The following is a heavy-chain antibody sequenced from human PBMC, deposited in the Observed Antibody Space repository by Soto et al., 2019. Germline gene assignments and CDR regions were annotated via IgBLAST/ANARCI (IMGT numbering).Heavy chain of an antibody. CDR2: IYHSGST. V-gene: IGHV4-30-2*01. J-gene: IGHJ4*02. Sequence: SETLSLTCAVSGGSISSGGYSWSWIRQPPGKGLEWIGYIYHSGSTYYNPSLKSRVTISVDRSKNQFSLKLRSVTAADTAVYYCASLYGDCVSYWGQGTLVTVSS. CDR1: GGSISSGGYS. CDR3: ASLYGDCVSY. D-gene: IGHD4-17*01.